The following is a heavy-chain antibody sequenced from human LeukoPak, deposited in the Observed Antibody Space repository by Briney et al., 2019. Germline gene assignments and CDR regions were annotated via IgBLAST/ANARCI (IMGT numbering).Heavy chain of an antibody. CDR2: IRSHGTDE. J-gene: IGHJ4*02. V-gene: IGHV3-30*02. CDR1: GFTFSSYS. CDR3: ANSRTKED. Sequence: PGGSLRLSCAASGFTFSSYSMNWVRQAPGKGLEWVAFIRSHGTDEYYADSVKGRFTISRDDSNNTVDLQMHRLKVEDTATYYCANSRTKEDWGQGTLVTVSS. D-gene: IGHD1-1*01.